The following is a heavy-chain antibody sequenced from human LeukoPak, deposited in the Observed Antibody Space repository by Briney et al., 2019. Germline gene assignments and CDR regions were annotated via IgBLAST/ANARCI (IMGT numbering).Heavy chain of an antibody. V-gene: IGHV3-48*03. D-gene: IGHD4-17*01. CDR2: ISSSGSTI. CDR1: GFTFSSYE. CDR3: ARDYGDYGNDY. Sequence: GGSLRLSCAASGFTFSSYEMNWVRQAPGKGLEWVSYISSSGSTIYYADSVKGRFTISRDSAKNSLYLQMNSLRAEDTAVYYCARDYGDYGNDYWGQGTLVTVSS. J-gene: IGHJ4*02.